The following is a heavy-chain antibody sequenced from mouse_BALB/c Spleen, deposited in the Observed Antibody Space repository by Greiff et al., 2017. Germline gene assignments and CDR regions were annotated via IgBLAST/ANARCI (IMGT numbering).Heavy chain of an antibody. CDR1: GFTFSSFG. J-gene: IGHJ2*01. Sequence: EVHLVESGGGLVQPGGSRKLSCAASGFTFSSFGMHWVRQAPEKGLEWVAYISSGSSTIYYADTVKGRFTISRDNPKNTLFLQMTSLRSEDTAMYYCARRGDGFYFDYWGQGTTLTVSS. CDR2: ISSGSSTI. D-gene: IGHD2-3*01. CDR3: ARRGDGFYFDY. V-gene: IGHV5-17*02.